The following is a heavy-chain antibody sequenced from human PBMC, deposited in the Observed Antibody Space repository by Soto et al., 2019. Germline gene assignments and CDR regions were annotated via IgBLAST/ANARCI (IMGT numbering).Heavy chain of an antibody. J-gene: IGHJ4*02. CDR3: ARYSGYTNSRYEN. D-gene: IGHD5-12*01. CDR1: GFTFSAYA. Sequence: PGGSLRLSCAASGFTFSAYAMSWVRQGPGKGLEWVSSISAIGDVTYYTASVRGRFTISRDNSENTLFLQMNSLRAEDTAFYYCARYSGYTNSRYENWGQGALVTVSS. V-gene: IGHV3-23*01. CDR2: ISAIGDVT.